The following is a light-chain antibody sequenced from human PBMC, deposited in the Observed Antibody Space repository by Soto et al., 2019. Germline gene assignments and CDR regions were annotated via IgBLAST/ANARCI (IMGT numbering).Light chain of an antibody. CDR2: LSSDGSH. Sequence: QPVLTQSPSASASLGASVKLTCTLSSGHSSYAIAWHQQQPEKGPRYLMKLSSDGSHSKGDGIPDRFSGSSSGAERYLTTSGLPAEDEADYYWRTWDTGARVVFGGGTKLTVL. CDR1: SGHSSYA. CDR3: RTWDTGARVV. J-gene: IGLJ2*01. V-gene: IGLV4-69*01.